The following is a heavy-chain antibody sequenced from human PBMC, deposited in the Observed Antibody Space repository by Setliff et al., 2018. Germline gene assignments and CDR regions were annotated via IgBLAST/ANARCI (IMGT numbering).Heavy chain of an antibody. Sequence: GGSLRLSCAASGFTFSSYWMSWVRQAPGKGLEWVANIKQDGSEKYYVDSVKGRFTISRDNAKNSLYLQMNSLGVEDTAVLYCARLGGQLGQTRSNYYYYYYMDVWGKGTTVTVSS. V-gene: IGHV3-7*01. CDR2: IKQDGSEK. J-gene: IGHJ6*03. CDR1: GFTFSSYW. D-gene: IGHD6-6*01. CDR3: ARLGGQLGQTRSNYYYYYYMDV.